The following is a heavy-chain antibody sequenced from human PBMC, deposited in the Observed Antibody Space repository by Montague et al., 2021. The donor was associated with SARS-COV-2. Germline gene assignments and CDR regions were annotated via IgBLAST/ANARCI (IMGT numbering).Heavy chain of an antibody. V-gene: IGHV4-39*01. CDR3: ARLDIVLIYWGFDY. CDR2: ITYTGNT. D-gene: IGHD2-8*01. CDR1: GGSISSSNYH. J-gene: IGHJ4*02. Sequence: SQTLSLTCIVSGGSISSSNYHWGWIRQPPGKGLEWIGSITYTGNTYYNPSLKSRVTMSVDTSRNQFSLKLTSVTAADTAVYYCARLDIVLIYWGFDYWGQGTLVTVSS.